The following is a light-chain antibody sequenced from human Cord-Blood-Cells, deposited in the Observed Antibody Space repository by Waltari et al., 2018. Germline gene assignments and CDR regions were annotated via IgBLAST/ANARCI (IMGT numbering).Light chain of an antibody. J-gene: IGLJ3*02. CDR2: GNS. CDR3: QSYDSSLSGSV. CDR1: SSTIGAGYD. V-gene: IGLV1-40*01. Sequence: QSVLTQPPSVSGAPGQRVTISCTRSSSTIGAGYDVHWYQQLPGTAPKLLIYGNSNRPSGVPDRFSGSKSGTSASLAITGLQAEDEADYYCQSYDSSLSGSVFGGGTKLTVL.